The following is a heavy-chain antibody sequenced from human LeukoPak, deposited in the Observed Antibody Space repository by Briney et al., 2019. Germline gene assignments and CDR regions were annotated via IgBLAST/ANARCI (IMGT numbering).Heavy chain of an antibody. CDR1: GDTVSSNSAA. D-gene: IGHD6-13*01. CDR3: ARGSGSSWTTSFDY. V-gene: IGHV6-1*01. Sequence: SQTLSLTCAISGDTVSSNSAAWNWIRRSPSRGLEWLGRTWYRSKWYNDYAVSVKSRIYINPDTSKNQFSLQLNSVTPEDTAVYYCARGSGSSWTTSFDYWGQGTLVTVSS. J-gene: IGHJ4*02. CDR2: TWYRSKWYN.